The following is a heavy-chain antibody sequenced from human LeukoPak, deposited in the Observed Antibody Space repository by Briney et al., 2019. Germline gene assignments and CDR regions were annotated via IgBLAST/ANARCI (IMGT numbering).Heavy chain of an antibody. V-gene: IGHV3-48*04. CDR1: GFTFNNAW. Sequence: GGSLRLSCAASGFTFNNAWMTWVRQAPGKGLEWVSYISSSGTIINYADSVKGRFTISRDNAKNSLFLQLNSLRVEDTAIYYCARVRATAVGDYWGRGTLVTVSS. CDR2: ISSSGTII. J-gene: IGHJ4*02. CDR3: ARVRATAVGDY. D-gene: IGHD5-18*01.